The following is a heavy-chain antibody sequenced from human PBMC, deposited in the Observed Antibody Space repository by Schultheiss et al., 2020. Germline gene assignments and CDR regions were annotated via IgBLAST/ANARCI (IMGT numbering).Heavy chain of an antibody. CDR1: GYTFTSYG. V-gene: IGHV1-69*13. Sequence: SVKVSCKASGYTFTSYGISWVRQAPGQGLEWMGGIIPIFGTANYAQKFQGRVTITADESTSTAYMELRSLRSDDTAVYYCARETHGDLNWFDPWGQGTLVTVSS. D-gene: IGHD4-17*01. CDR2: IIPIFGTA. CDR3: ARETHGDLNWFDP. J-gene: IGHJ5*02.